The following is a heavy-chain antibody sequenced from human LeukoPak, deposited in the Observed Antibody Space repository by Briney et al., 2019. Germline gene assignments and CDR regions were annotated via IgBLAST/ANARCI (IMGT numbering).Heavy chain of an antibody. V-gene: IGHV3-7*01. D-gene: IGHD5-12*01. Sequence: QPGGSLRLSCAASGFTFSNYWMTWVRQAPGKGLEWVAHINQDGSEEHYMDSVKARFTISRDNAKNSLYLQMNSLRAEDTAVYSWARAPSDIVATCLDFLGQGTLGTVSP. CDR3: ARAPSDIVATCLDF. CDR1: GFTFSNYW. J-gene: IGHJ4*02. CDR2: INQDGSEE.